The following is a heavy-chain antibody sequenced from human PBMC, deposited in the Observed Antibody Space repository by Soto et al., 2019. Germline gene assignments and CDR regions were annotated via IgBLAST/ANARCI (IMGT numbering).Heavy chain of an antibody. CDR2: ISAYNGAK. CDR3: ARTGGGMAPRPLEY. V-gene: IGHV1-18*04. D-gene: IGHD6-6*01. Sequence: QVQLLQPTHEVRKPGASVELSCQASGYMFTTYGISWVRQAPGQGLEWMAWISAYNGAKKYSRNFEGRVTMTTHTSTTTVYMELRNLTSDDTATYFCARTGGGMAPRPLEYWGQGTLVTVSS. J-gene: IGHJ4*02. CDR1: GYMFTTYG.